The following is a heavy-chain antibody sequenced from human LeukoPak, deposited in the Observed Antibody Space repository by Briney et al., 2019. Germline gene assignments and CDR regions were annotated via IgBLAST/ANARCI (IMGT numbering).Heavy chain of an antibody. J-gene: IGHJ4*02. Sequence: PGGSLRLSCAASGFTFRSHEMNWVRQAPGKGLEWISYISGSGSTIYCADSVKGRFTISRDNAKNSLYLQMNSLRAEDTAVYYCARDRHSSGWYQPNPSHFDYWGQGTLVTVSS. V-gene: IGHV3-48*03. CDR2: ISGSGSTI. D-gene: IGHD6-19*01. CDR1: GFTFRSHE. CDR3: ARDRHSSGWYQPNPSHFDY.